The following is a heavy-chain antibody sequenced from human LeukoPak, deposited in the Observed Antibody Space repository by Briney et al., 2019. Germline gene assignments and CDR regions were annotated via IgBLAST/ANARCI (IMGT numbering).Heavy chain of an antibody. CDR2: IDNDGSDT. CDR3: ARGDFSHGFDI. J-gene: IGHJ3*02. V-gene: IGHV3-74*01. Sequence: PGGSLRLSCAASGFTFRTYWMHWVRQAPGKGLVWVSRIDNDGSDTIYADSVKGRFTVSRDNAKNTVYLQMNSLRVGDTAVYYCARGDFSHGFDIWGQGTVVTVSS. CDR1: GFTFRTYW. D-gene: IGHD3/OR15-3a*01.